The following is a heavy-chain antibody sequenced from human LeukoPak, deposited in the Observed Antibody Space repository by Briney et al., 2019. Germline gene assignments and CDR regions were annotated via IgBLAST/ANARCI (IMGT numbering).Heavy chain of an antibody. D-gene: IGHD3-10*01. CDR3: ATRMVRGVIAEDY. CDR2: IYHSGST. CDR1: GYSISSGYY. Sequence: ASETLSLTCTVSGYSISSGYYWGWIRQPPGKGLEWIGSIYHSGSTYYNPSLKSRVTISVDTSKNQFSLKLSSVTAADTAVYYCATRMVRGVIAEDYWGQGTLVTVSS. V-gene: IGHV4-38-2*02. J-gene: IGHJ4*02.